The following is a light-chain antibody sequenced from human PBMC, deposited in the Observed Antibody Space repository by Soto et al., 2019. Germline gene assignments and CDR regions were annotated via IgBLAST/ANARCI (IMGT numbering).Light chain of an antibody. V-gene: IGLV2-8*01. Sequence: QSALTQPPSASGSPGQSVTISCTGTSSDVGRFNFDSWFQQHPGKAPKALIYEVTKRPSGVPDRFSASKSGNTASLTVSGLQAEDEADYYCSSYAGSNNVVFGGGTKLTVL. CDR2: EVT. CDR1: SSDVGRFNF. CDR3: SSYAGSNNVV. J-gene: IGLJ2*01.